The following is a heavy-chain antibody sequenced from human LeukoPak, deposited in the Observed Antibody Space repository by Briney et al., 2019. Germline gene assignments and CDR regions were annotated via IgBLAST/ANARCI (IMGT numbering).Heavy chain of an antibody. V-gene: IGHV1-18*01. Sequence: ASVKVSCKASGYTFTSYGISWVRQAPGQGLEWMGWISAYNGNTNYAQKLQGRVTMTTDTSTSTAYMELRSLRSDDTAVYYCARATAFNYYDSSGLDYWGQGTLVTVSS. CDR2: ISAYNGNT. J-gene: IGHJ4*02. CDR3: ARATAFNYYDSSGLDY. CDR1: GYTFTSYG. D-gene: IGHD3-22*01.